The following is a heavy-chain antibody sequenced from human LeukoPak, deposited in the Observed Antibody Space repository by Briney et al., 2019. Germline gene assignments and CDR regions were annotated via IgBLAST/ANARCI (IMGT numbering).Heavy chain of an antibody. V-gene: IGHV1-2*02. D-gene: IGHD5-18*01. CDR1: GYTFTGYY. CDR2: INPNSGGT. CDR3: ARWSYGYFYYYGMDV. Sequence: ASVKVSCKASGYTFTGYYMDWVRQAPGQGLEWIGWINPNSGGTNYAQKFQGRVTITADKSTSTAYMELSSLRSEDTAVYYCARWSYGYFYYYGMDVWGQGTTVTVSS. J-gene: IGHJ6*02.